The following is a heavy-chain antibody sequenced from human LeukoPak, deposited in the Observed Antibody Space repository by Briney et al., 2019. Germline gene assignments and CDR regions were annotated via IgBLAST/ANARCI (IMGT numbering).Heavy chain of an antibody. CDR1: GGSFSGFF. V-gene: IGHV4-59*01. Sequence: SETLSLTCTVSGGSFSGFFWSWIRQPQGKGLEWIGYIFDTGSTSYNPSLKGRVSISLGTSKNQFFLKLGSVTAADTAVYYCARTNAFDIRGQGTLVTVAS. J-gene: IGHJ3*02. CDR2: IFDTGST. CDR3: ARTNAFDI.